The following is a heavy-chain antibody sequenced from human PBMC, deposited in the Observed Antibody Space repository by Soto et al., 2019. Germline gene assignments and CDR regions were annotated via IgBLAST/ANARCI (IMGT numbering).Heavy chain of an antibody. CDR1: GGTFSGHA. D-gene: IGHD2-21*01. CDR3: ARGPNWAYRFDS. CDR2: LIPLFGTT. Sequence: QVQLVQSGAEVKKPGSSVKVSCEASGGTFSGHAISWVRQAPGQGPEWMGGLIPLFGTTQHAQNFQDRLTITADKSTSTAYLELTSLRFEDTAIYYCARGPNWAYRFDSWGQGTLVTVSS. J-gene: IGHJ4*02. V-gene: IGHV1-69*06.